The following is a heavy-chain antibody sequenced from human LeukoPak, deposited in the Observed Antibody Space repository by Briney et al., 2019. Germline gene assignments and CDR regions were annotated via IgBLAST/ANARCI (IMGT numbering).Heavy chain of an antibody. V-gene: IGHV1-18*01. Sequence: ASVKVSCKASGYTFTSYGISWVRQAPGQGLEWVGWISAYNGNTNYAQKLQGRVTMTTDTSTSTAYMELSSLRSEDTAVYYCARGREARFLEWLFKFDYWGQGTLVTVSS. CDR1: GYTFTSYG. CDR3: ARGREARFLEWLFKFDY. J-gene: IGHJ4*02. CDR2: ISAYNGNT. D-gene: IGHD3-3*01.